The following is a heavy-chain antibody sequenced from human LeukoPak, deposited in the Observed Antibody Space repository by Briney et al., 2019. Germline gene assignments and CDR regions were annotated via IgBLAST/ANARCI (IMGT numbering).Heavy chain of an antibody. CDR1: GNTFTTYD. V-gene: IGHV1-8*01. J-gene: IGHJ4*02. CDR2: MNPKTGRT. Sequence: ASVKVSCKASGNTFTTYDFNWVRPAPGQGFEWMGWMNPKTGRTGFAQKFRGRFTMTRNISISTAYLEVTNLRFEDTALYYCVTGVPWDWGQGSLIIVSS. CDR3: VTGVPWD. D-gene: IGHD1-26*01.